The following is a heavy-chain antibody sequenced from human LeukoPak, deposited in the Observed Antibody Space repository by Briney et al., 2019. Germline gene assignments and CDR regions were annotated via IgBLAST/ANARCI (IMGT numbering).Heavy chain of an antibody. J-gene: IGHJ4*02. CDR2: IYYSGST. CDR1: GGSISSSSYY. V-gene: IGHV4-39*07. Sequence: SETLSLTCTVSGGSISSSSYYWGWIRQPPGKGLEWIGSIYYSGSTYYNPSLKSRVTISVDTSKNQFSLKLSSVTAADTAVYYCARDQMVTVDYWGQGALVTVSS. CDR3: ARDQMVTVDY. D-gene: IGHD5-18*01.